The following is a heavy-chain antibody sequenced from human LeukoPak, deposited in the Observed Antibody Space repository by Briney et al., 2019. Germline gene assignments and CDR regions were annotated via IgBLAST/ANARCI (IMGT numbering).Heavy chain of an antibody. CDR3: ARDSAGSSWYIGY. Sequence: GASVKVSCKASGYTFTGYYMHWVRQAPGQGLEWMGWINPNSGGTNYAQKFQGRVTMTRDTCISTAYMELSRLRSDDTAVYYCARDSAGSSWYIGYWGQGTLVTVSS. J-gene: IGHJ4*02. D-gene: IGHD6-13*01. CDR2: INPNSGGT. V-gene: IGHV1-2*02. CDR1: GYTFTGYY.